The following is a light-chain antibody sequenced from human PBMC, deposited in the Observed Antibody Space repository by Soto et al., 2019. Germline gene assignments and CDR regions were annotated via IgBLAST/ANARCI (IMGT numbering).Light chain of an antibody. CDR3: CSFAVGAALV. CDR2: EGT. J-gene: IGLJ2*01. Sequence: QSALTQPASVSASPGQSITISCTGTSSNVGTYDLVSWYQHHPDKAPKLIIYEGTKRPSGISSRFSGSKSGNTASLTISGLQAEDDADNYCCSFAVGAALVFGGETKLTVI. V-gene: IGLV2-23*01. CDR1: SSNVGTYDL.